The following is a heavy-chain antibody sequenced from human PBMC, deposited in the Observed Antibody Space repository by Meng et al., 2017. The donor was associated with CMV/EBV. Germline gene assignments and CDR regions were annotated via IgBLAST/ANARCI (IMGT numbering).Heavy chain of an antibody. J-gene: IGHJ5*02. V-gene: IGHV4-59*01. Sequence: SETLSLTCTVSGGSISSYYWSWIRQPPGKGLEWIGYIYYSESTNYNPSLKSRVTISVDTSKNQFSLKLSSVTAADTAVYYCARDLEGLLGGFDPWGQGTLVTVSS. D-gene: IGHD3-16*01. CDR1: GGSISSYY. CDR3: ARDLEGLLGGFDP. CDR2: IYYSEST.